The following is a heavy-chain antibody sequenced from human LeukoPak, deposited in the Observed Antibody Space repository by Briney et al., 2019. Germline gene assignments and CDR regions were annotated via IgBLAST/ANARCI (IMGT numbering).Heavy chain of an antibody. CDR3: AKDRGYDILTGYSHFDY. J-gene: IGHJ4*02. CDR2: ISGSGGST. CDR1: GFTFRSYA. D-gene: IGHD3-9*01. Sequence: GGSLRLSCAASGFTFRSYAMSWVRQAPGKGLEWVSAISGSGGSTYYADSVKGRFTISRDNSKNTLYLQMNSLRAEDTAVYYCAKDRGYDILTGYSHFDYWGQGTLVTVSS. V-gene: IGHV3-23*01.